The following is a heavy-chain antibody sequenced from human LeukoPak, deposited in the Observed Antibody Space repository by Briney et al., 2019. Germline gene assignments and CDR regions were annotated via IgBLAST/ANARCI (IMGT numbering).Heavy chain of an antibody. J-gene: IGHJ4*02. CDR3: ARGEQEMATMSIDY. CDR1: GFTFSSYA. V-gene: IGHV3-23*01. CDR2: ITTGDGNT. Sequence: PGGSLRLSCAASGFTFSSYAMTWVRQAPGKGLKWVSTITTGDGNTYYADSVKGRFTVSRDDSKNSLYLQMNSLRAEDTAVYYCARGEQEMATMSIDYWGQGTLVTVSS. D-gene: IGHD5-24*01.